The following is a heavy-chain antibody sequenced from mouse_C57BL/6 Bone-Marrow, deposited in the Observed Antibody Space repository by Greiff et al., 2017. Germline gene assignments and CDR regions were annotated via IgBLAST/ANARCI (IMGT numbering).Heavy chain of an antibody. D-gene: IGHD4-1*01. V-gene: IGHV1-22*01. J-gene: IGHJ2*01. CDR1: GYTFTDYN. Sequence: VHVKQSGPELVKPGASVKMSCKASGYTFTDYNMHWVKQSHGKSLEWIGYINPNNGGTSYNQKFKGKATLTVNKSSSTAYMELRSLTSEDSAVYYCARTGTSDYWGQGTTLTVSS. CDR3: ARTGTSDY. CDR2: INPNNGGT.